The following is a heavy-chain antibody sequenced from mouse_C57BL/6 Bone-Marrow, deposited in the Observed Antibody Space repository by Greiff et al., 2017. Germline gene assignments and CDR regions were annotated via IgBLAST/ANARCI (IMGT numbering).Heavy chain of an antibody. Sequence: DVQLQESGTVLARPGASVKMSCKTSGYTFTSYWMHWVKQRPGPGLEWIGAIYPGNSDTSYNQKFKGKAKLTAVTSASTAYMELSRLTNEDSAVYYCTRNWDRFAYWGQGTLVTVSA. CDR3: TRNWDRFAY. D-gene: IGHD4-1*01. CDR2: IYPGNSDT. CDR1: GYTFTSYW. V-gene: IGHV1-5*01. J-gene: IGHJ3*01.